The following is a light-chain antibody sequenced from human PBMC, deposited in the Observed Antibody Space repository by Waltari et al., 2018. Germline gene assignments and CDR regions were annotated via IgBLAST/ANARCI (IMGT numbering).Light chain of an antibody. V-gene: IGLV1-51*01. CDR3: GTWDSSASGVV. CDR1: SSNLGSYF. CDR2: DNN. Sequence: QSVLTQQPSVSAAPGRRVTFSCSGASSNLGSYFVAWYQQLPGTAPKLLIHDNNKRPSGIPYRISSSKSGTSATLVIAGLQPGDEADYYCGTWDSSASGVVFGGGTKLTVL. J-gene: IGLJ2*01.